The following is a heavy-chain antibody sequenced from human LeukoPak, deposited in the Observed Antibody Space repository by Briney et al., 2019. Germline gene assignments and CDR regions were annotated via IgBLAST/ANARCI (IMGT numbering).Heavy chain of an antibody. V-gene: IGHV1-69*13. CDR3: ARDLDDYGPNDLDY. Sequence: SVKVSCKASGGTFSSYAISWVRQAPGQGLEWMGGIIPIFGTANYAQKFQGRVTITADESTSTAYMELSSLRSEDTAVYYCARDLDDYGPNDLDYWGQGTLVTVSS. CDR1: GGTFSSYA. D-gene: IGHD4-17*01. J-gene: IGHJ4*02. CDR2: IIPIFGTA.